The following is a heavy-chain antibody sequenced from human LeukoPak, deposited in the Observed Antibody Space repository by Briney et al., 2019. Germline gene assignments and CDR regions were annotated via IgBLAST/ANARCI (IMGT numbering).Heavy chain of an antibody. V-gene: IGHV1-18*04. CDR3: ARKTGGWYSYYFDY. CDR2: ISAYNGNT. J-gene: IGHJ4*02. Sequence: GASVKVSCKASGYTFTGYYMHWVRQAPGQGLEWMGWISAYNGNTNYAQKLQGRVAMTTDTSTSTAYMELRSLRSDDTAVYYCARKTGGWYSYYFDYWGQGTLVTVSS. D-gene: IGHD6-19*01. CDR1: GYTFTGYY.